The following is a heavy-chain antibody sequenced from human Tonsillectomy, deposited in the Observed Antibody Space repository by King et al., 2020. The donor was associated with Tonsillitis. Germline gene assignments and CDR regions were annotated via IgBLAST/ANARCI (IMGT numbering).Heavy chain of an antibody. V-gene: IGHV1-2*02. CDR2: IDCNTGST. J-gene: IGHJ5*02. CDR3: SRETWVYGS. Sequence: VQLVESGTEVKMPGASVTVSCKASGYTFTDYHIHWIRQAPGQGLVWMGWIDCNTGSTNYAQNLKGRFTLTRDTSTSTAYMDLRSLTSDDTAIYYCSRETWVYGSWGQGTLVTVSS. CDR1: GYTFTDYH. D-gene: IGHD5-24*01.